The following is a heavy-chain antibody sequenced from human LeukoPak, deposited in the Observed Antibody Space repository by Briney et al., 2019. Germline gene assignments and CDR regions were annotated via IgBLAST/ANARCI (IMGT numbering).Heavy chain of an antibody. CDR3: ARTERKSHVDTASS. J-gene: IGHJ4*02. D-gene: IGHD5-18*01. Sequence: SETLSLTCTVSGGSISSSSYYWGWIRQPPGKGLEWIGSIYYSGSTYYNPSLKSRVTISVDTSKNQFSLKLSSVTAADTAVYYCARTERKSHVDTASSWGQGTLVTVSS. V-gene: IGHV4-39*01. CDR1: GGSISSSSYY. CDR2: IYYSGST.